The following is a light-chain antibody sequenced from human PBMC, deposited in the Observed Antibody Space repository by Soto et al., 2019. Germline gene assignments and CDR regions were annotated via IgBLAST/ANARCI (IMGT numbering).Light chain of an antibody. Sequence: EIVMTQSPATLSVSPGQRATLSCRASRSVSSNLGWYQQKPGQAPRLLIHGASTRATGIPARFSGSGSGTEFTLTISSLQSEDFAIYYCEQYNDWPITFGQGTRLEI. V-gene: IGKV3-15*01. CDR2: GAS. CDR1: RSVSSN. J-gene: IGKJ5*01. CDR3: EQYNDWPIT.